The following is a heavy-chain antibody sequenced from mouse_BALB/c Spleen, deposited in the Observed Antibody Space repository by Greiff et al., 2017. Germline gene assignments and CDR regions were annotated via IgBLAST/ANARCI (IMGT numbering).Heavy chain of an antibody. CDR2: ISYSGST. CDR3: ARYDGYQAWFAY. CDR1: GYSITSDYA. D-gene: IGHD2-3*01. Sequence: EVKLLESGPGLVKPSQSLSLTCTVTGYSITSDYAWNWIRQFPGNKLEWMGYISYSGSTSYNPSLKSRISITRDTSKNQFFLQLNSVTTEDTATYYCARYDGYQAWFAYWGQGTLVTVSA. V-gene: IGHV3-2*02. J-gene: IGHJ3*01.